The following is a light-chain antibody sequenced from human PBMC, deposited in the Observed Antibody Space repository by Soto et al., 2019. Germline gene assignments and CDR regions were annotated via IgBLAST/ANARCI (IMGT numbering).Light chain of an antibody. Sequence: DVQMTQSPSSLSASVGDRVTITCRASQDINSYLAWYQQKPGNAPKSLIYGASSLQTGVPSRFSGSESGTDFHFTNRYPQPRDSSTYYCQPYNYFPFPFGGRAKGEIK. CDR3: QPYNYFPFP. CDR1: QDINSY. CDR2: GAS. J-gene: IGKJ4*01. V-gene: IGKV1D-16*01.